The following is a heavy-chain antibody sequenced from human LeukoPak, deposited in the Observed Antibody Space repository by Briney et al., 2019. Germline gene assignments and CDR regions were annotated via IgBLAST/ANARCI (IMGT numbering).Heavy chain of an antibody. D-gene: IGHD6-19*01. V-gene: IGHV4-4*02. CDR2: IYHSGST. Sequence: SGTLSLTCAVSGGSISSSNWWSWVRQPPGKGLEWIGEIYHSGSTNYNPSLKSRVTISVDKSKNQFSLELSSVTAADTALYYCARDYGGWYYFDYWGQGTLVTVSS. J-gene: IGHJ4*02. CDR3: ARDYGGWYYFDY. CDR1: GGSISSSNW.